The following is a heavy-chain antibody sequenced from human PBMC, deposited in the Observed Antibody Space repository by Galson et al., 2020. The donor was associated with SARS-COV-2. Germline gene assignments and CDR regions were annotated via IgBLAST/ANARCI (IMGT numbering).Heavy chain of an antibody. CDR1: GFTLSSSG. Sequence: GGSLRLSRAASGFTLSSSGMLWVRQAPGKGLEWVAVLWSDGTNKYYADSVKGRFTISRDTSKNTLYLQMNSRTAEDTALYYCAKGGAVAGIRGIAYWGQVTLVTVSS. D-gene: IGHD6-19*01. CDR3: AKGGAVAGIRGIAY. V-gene: IGHV3-33*06. CDR2: LWSDGTNK. J-gene: IGHJ4*02.